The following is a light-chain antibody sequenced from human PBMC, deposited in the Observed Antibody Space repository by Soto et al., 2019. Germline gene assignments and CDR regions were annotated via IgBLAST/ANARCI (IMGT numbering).Light chain of an antibody. V-gene: IGKV1-17*01. CDR2: AAF. J-gene: IGKJ5*01. Sequence: DIQMTQSPSSLSASVGDRVTITCRACQGIRNDLGWYQQKPGKAPKRLIYAAFTSQSGVPSGFSSSRAGTKDTLTISSRQPEDSSAVYFFHHNANPMTFGQGTRLEIK. CDR1: QGIRND. CDR3: FHHNANPMT.